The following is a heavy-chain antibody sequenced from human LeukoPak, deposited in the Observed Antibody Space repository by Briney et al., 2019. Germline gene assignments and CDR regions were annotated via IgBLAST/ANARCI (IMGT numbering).Heavy chain of an antibody. CDR3: ARPAGYCSSTSCHRSQYYYYGMDV. D-gene: IGHD2-2*01. Sequence: ASVKVSCKASGYTFTSYGISWVRQAPGQGLEWMGWISAYNGNTNYAQKLQGRVTMTTDTSASTAYMELRSLRSDDTAVYYCARPAGYCSSTSCHRSQYYYYGMDVWDQGTTVTVSS. V-gene: IGHV1-18*01. J-gene: IGHJ6*02. CDR2: ISAYNGNT. CDR1: GYTFTSYG.